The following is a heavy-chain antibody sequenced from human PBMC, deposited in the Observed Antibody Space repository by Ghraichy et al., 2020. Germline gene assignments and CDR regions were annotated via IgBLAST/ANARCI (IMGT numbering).Heavy chain of an antibody. CDR3: ARMYYDFWSGSWEYYGMDV. Sequence: SETLSLTCTVSGGAVSSGSYYWSWIRQPPGKGLEWIGYIYYSGSTNYNPSLKSRVTISVDTSKNQFSLKLSTVTAADTAVYYCARMYYDFWSGSWEYYGMDVWGQGNTVTVSS. J-gene: IGHJ6*02. D-gene: IGHD3-3*01. V-gene: IGHV4-61*01. CDR2: IYYSGST. CDR1: GGAVSSGSYY.